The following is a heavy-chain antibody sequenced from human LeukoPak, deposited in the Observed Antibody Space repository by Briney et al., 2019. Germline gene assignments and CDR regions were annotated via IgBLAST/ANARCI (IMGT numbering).Heavy chain of an antibody. CDR2: FYYSGST. D-gene: IGHD5-12*01. J-gene: IGHJ4*02. Sequence: PSETLSLTCTVSGGSINSNYWCWIWQPPAKGLEWVGYFYYSGSTNYNPSLTSRVTISVDTSKNHFSLKLSSVTAVDTAVYYCALGGLRFDYWGQGTLVTVSS. CDR1: GGSINSNY. CDR3: ALGGLRFDY. V-gene: IGHV4-59*01.